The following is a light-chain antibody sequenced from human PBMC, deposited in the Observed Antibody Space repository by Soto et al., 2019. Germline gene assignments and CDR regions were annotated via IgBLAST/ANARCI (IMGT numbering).Light chain of an antibody. CDR1: QSVSSN. Sequence: EIVMTQSPATLSVSPGEGATLSCRASQSVSSNLAWYQQKPGQAPRLLIYGASTRATGIPARFSGSGSGTEFTLTISSLEPEDFAVYYCQQRSNWSGITFGQGTRLEIK. J-gene: IGKJ5*01. V-gene: IGKV3-15*01. CDR3: QQRSNWSGIT. CDR2: GAS.